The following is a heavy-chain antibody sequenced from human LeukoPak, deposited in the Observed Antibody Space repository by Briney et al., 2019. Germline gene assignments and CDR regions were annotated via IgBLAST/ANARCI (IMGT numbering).Heavy chain of an antibody. Sequence: PGGSLRLSCAASGFTFSSYSMNWVRQAPGKGLEWVSSISSSSSYIYYADSVKGRFTISRDNAKSSLYLQMNSLRAEDTAVYYCARAYCSSTSCYTFIFDYWGQGTLVTVSS. CDR1: GFTFSSYS. CDR3: ARAYCSSTSCYTFIFDY. J-gene: IGHJ4*02. V-gene: IGHV3-21*01. D-gene: IGHD2-2*02. CDR2: ISSSSSYI.